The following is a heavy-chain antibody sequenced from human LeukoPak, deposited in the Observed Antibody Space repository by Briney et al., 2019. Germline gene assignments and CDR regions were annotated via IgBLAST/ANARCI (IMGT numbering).Heavy chain of an antibody. J-gene: IGHJ4*02. CDR2: IYYSGST. Sequence: PSETLSLTCTVSGGSISSYYWSWIRQPPGKGLEWIGYIYYSGSTYYNPSLKSRVTISVDTSKNQFSLKLSSVTAADTAVYYCATRWGVVPARGYYFDYWGQGTLVTVSS. D-gene: IGHD3-16*01. CDR1: GGSISSYY. CDR3: ATRWGVVPARGYYFDY. V-gene: IGHV4-59*08.